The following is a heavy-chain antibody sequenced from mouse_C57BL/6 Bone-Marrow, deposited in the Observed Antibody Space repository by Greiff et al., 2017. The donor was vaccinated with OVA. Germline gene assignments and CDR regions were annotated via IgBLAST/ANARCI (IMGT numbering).Heavy chain of an antibody. CDR3: ARGRGLRYGSSYWYFDV. D-gene: IGHD1-1*01. CDR2: IDPEDGET. V-gene: IGHV14-2*01. CDR1: GFNIKDYY. Sequence: EVQVVESGAELVKPGASVKLSCTASGFNIKDYYMHWVKQRTEQGLEWIGRIDPEDGETKYAPKFQGKATITADTSSNTAYLQLSSLTSEDTAVYYCARGRGLRYGSSYWYFDVWGTGTTVTVSS. J-gene: IGHJ1*03.